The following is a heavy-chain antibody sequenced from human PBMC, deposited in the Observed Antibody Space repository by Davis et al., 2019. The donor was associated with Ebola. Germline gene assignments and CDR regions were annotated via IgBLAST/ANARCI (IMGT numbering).Heavy chain of an antibody. J-gene: IGHJ5*02. CDR3: ARGKTVAGTRGLSWFDP. Sequence: SVKVSCKASGGTFSSYAISWVRQAPGQGLEWMGGIIPIFGTANYAQKFQGRVTITADKSTSTAYMELTSLRSEDTAVFFCARGKTVAGTRGLSWFDPWGPGTLVTVSS. D-gene: IGHD6-19*01. CDR2: IIPIFGTA. V-gene: IGHV1-69*06. CDR1: GGTFSSYA.